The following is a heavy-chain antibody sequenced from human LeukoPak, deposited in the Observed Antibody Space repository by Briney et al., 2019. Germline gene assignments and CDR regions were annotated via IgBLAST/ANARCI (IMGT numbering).Heavy chain of an antibody. V-gene: IGHV4-4*07. CDR1: GGSISGSY. Sequence: PSETLSLTCTVSGGSISGSYWTWIRQPAGKGLEWIGRIYDSGSTNYNPSLKSRVTISLDMSKNRISLKLTSVTAADTAIYYCARDNMVWGVMRWFDPWGQGTLVTVSS. CDR2: IYDSGST. D-gene: IGHD3-10*01. J-gene: IGHJ5*02. CDR3: ARDNMVWGVMRWFDP.